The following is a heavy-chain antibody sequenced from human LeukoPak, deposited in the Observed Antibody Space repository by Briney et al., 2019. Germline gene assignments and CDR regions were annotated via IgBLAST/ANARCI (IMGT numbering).Heavy chain of an antibody. CDR1: GFTFSTFS. CDR2: IKHDGSER. Sequence: GGSLRLSCAASGFTFSTFSMTWVRQAPGKGLEWVANIKHDGSERYYVDSVKGRFTVSRGNAESSLSLQMNSLRAEDTAVYYCAKGTGMGYYDSSGYAFDIWGQGTMVIVSS. V-gene: IGHV3-7*03. J-gene: IGHJ3*02. D-gene: IGHD3-22*01. CDR3: AKGTGMGYYDSSGYAFDI.